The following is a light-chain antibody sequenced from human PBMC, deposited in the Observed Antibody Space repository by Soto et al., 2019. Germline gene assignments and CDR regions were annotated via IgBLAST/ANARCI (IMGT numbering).Light chain of an antibody. CDR2: DVS. CDR3: SSYTSSSPLLDV. J-gene: IGLJ1*01. CDR1: SSDVGGYNY. Sequence: QSALTQPASVSGSPGQSITISCTGTSSDVGGYNYVSWYQQHPGKAPKLMIYDVSNRPSGVSNRCSGSKSGNTASLTISGLQAEDEADYYCSSYTSSSPLLDVFGAGTKLTVL. V-gene: IGLV2-14*01.